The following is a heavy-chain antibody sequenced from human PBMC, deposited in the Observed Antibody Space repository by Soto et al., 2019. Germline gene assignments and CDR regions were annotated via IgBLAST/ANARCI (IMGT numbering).Heavy chain of an antibody. Sequence: ASVKVSCKASGGTFSSYAISWVRQAPGQGLEWMGGIIPIFGTANYAQKFQGRVTITADESTSTAYMELSSLRSEDTAVYYCARQIVGATSNRDLYYFDYWGQGTLVTVSS. J-gene: IGHJ4*02. V-gene: IGHV1-69*13. D-gene: IGHD1-26*01. CDR1: GGTFSSYA. CDR3: ARQIVGATSNRDLYYFDY. CDR2: IIPIFGTA.